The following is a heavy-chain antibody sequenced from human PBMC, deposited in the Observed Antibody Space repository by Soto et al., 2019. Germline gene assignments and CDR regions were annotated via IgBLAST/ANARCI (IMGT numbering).Heavy chain of an antibody. J-gene: IGHJ6*02. Sequence: QVQLVQSGAEMKEPGSSVKVSCKTSGGTFSSSAISWLRQAPGQGLEWMGGIIPLFRTPDYAKKFQGRATIAADESTSTAYMELSSLRSEDTAVYYCARDNDRLQLGGNYYYILDVWGQGTTITVSS. V-gene: IGHV1-69*12. CDR3: ARDNDRLQLGGNYYYILDV. D-gene: IGHD4-4*01. CDR1: GGTFSSSA. CDR2: IIPLFRTP.